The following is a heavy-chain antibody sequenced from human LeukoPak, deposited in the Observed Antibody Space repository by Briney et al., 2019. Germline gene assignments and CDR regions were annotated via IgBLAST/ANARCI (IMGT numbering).Heavy chain of an antibody. Sequence: PGGSLRLSCAASGFTFSSYAMSWVRQAPGKGLEWVSAISGSGGSTYYADSVKGRFTISSDNSKNTLYLQMNSLRAEDTAVYYCAKDQPGGNYYYYYGMDVWGQGTTVTVSS. CDR3: AKDQPGGNYYYYYGMDV. J-gene: IGHJ6*02. CDR2: ISGSGGST. V-gene: IGHV3-23*01. D-gene: IGHD3-16*01. CDR1: GFTFSSYA.